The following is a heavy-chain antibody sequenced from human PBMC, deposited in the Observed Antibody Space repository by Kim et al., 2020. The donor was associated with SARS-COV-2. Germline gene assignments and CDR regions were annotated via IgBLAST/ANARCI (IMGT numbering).Heavy chain of an antibody. CDR2: ISSSSSYI. Sequence: GGSLRLSCAASGFTFSSYSMNWVRQAPGKGLEWVSSISSSSSYIYYADSVKGRFTISRDNAKNSLYLQMNSLRAEDTAVYYCARDSYYGSGSYSYYYYYGMDVWGQGTTVTVSS. D-gene: IGHD3-10*01. J-gene: IGHJ6*02. CDR1: GFTFSSYS. CDR3: ARDSYYGSGSYSYYYYYGMDV. V-gene: IGHV3-21*01.